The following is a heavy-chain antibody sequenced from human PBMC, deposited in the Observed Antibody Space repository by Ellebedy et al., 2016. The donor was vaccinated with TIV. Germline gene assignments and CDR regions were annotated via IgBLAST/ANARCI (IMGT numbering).Heavy chain of an antibody. CDR2: IIPIFGTA. D-gene: IGHD6-13*01. CDR3: ARGGSIAAAGRYYYGMDV. Sequence: AASVKVSCKASGGTFSSYAISWVRQAPGQGLEWMGGIIPIFGTANYAQKFQGRVTITADESTSTAYMELSSLRSEDTAVYYCARGGSIAAAGRYYYGMDVWGQGTTVTVSS. CDR1: GGTFSSYA. V-gene: IGHV1-69*13. J-gene: IGHJ6*02.